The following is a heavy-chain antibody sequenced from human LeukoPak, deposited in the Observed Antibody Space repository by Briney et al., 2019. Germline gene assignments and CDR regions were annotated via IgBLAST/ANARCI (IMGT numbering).Heavy chain of an antibody. CDR2: IIPVFGTA. D-gene: IGHD6-13*01. Sequence: SVKVSCKASGGTFSSYAISWVRQAPGQGLEWMGGIIPVFGTANYAQKFQGRVTITADESASTAYMELSSLRSGDTAVYYCAREIISPGIAAPSDYYYYYMDVWGKGTTVTVSS. J-gene: IGHJ6*03. CDR1: GGTFSSYA. CDR3: AREIISPGIAAPSDYYYYYMDV. V-gene: IGHV1-69*01.